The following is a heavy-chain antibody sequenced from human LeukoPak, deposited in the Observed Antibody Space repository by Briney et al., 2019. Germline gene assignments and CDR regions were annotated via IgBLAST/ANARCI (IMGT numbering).Heavy chain of an antibody. J-gene: IGHJ6*03. Sequence: GGSLRLSCAASGFTFSDYYMSWIRQAPGKGLEWVSYISSSGSTIYYADSVKGRFTISRDNSKNTLHLQMNSLRAEDTAVYYCVRSGYYTYQYYYMDVWGKGTTVTVSS. CDR2: ISSSGSTI. CDR3: VRSGYYTYQYYYMDV. V-gene: IGHV3-11*01. CDR1: GFTFSDYY. D-gene: IGHD3-3*01.